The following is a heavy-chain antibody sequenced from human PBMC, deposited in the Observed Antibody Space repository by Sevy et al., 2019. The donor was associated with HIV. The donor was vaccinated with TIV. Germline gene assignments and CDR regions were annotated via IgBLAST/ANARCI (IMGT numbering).Heavy chain of an antibody. V-gene: IGHV3-49*03. J-gene: IGHJ4*02. CDR3: TRGATGTTAPYYFDY. Sequence: GGSLRLSCTASGFTFGDYAMSWFRQAPGKGLEWVGFIRSKAYGGTTEYAASVKGRFTISRDDSKSIAYLQMNSLKTEDTAVYYCTRGATGTTAPYYFDYWGQGTLVTGSS. CDR2: IRSKAYGGTT. CDR1: GFTFGDYA. D-gene: IGHD1-1*01.